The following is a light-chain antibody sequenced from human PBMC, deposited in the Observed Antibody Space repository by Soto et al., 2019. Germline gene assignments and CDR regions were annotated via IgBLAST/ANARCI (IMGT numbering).Light chain of an antibody. CDR1: QSISSW. J-gene: IGKJ1*01. CDR2: DAS. Sequence: DIQMTQSPSTLSASVGDRVTITCRASQSISSWLAWYQQKPGKAPKLLIYDASSLESGVPSRFRGSGSGTEFTLTISSLQPDDFATYYCQQYKSYSGTFGQGTQVEIK. V-gene: IGKV1-5*01. CDR3: QQYKSYSGT.